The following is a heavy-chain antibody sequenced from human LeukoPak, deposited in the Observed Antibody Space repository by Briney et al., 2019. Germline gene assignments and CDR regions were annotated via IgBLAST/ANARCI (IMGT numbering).Heavy chain of an antibody. V-gene: IGHV1-58*02. J-gene: IGHJ6*03. D-gene: IGHD3-22*01. CDR3: ARDFTMIVASYYMDV. CDR1: GFTFSSSA. CDR2: IVVGSGTT. Sequence: SVKVPCKASGFTFSSSAMQWVRQARGQRLEWIGWIVVGSGTTNYAQKFKDRVTITRDMSTSTAYMELSSLTSEDTAVYYCARDFTMIVASYYMDVWGKGTTVTVSS.